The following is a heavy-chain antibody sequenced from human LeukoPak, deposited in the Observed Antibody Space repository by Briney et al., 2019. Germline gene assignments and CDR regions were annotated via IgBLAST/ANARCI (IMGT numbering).Heavy chain of an antibody. D-gene: IGHD6-6*01. V-gene: IGHV3-11*01. CDR3: ARSAARPRLDYFDY. J-gene: IGHJ4*02. Sequence: TGGSLRLSCAASGFTFSEHYMSWTRQAPGKGLEWVSYISSSGSTIYYADSVKGRFTISRDNAKNSLYLQMNSLRAEDTAVYYCARSAARPRLDYFDYWGQGTLVTVSS. CDR1: GFTFSEHY. CDR2: ISSSGSTI.